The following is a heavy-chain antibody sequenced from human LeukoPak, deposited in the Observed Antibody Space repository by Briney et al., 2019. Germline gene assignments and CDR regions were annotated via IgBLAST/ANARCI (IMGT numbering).Heavy chain of an antibody. CDR2: IYYSGST. V-gene: IGHV4-59*08. CDR3: ARLGLWFGELGQGYYFDY. Sequence: SETLPLTCTVSGGSISSFYWSWIRQPPGKGLEWIGYIYYSGSTNYNPSLKSRVTISVDTSKNQFSLKLSSVTAADTAVYYCARLGLWFGELGQGYYFDYWGQGTLVTVSS. CDR1: GGSISSFY. J-gene: IGHJ4*02. D-gene: IGHD3-10*01.